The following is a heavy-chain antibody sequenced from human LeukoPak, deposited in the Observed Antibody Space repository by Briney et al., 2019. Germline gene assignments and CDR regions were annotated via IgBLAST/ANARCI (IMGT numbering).Heavy chain of an antibody. J-gene: IGHJ4*02. CDR2: ISDGAATT. Sequence: GGSLRLSCAASEFTFSTYPMSWVRQAPGKGLEWVSLISDGAATTYYADSVKGRFTISGDNSKNTLYLQMISLRAEDTAVYYCANLNSGYATDFWGQGTLVTVSS. D-gene: IGHD5-12*01. CDR1: EFTFSTYP. CDR3: ANLNSGYATDF. V-gene: IGHV3-23*01.